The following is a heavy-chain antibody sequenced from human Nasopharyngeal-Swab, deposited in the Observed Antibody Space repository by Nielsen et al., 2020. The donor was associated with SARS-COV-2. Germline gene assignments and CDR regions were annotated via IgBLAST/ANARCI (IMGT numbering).Heavy chain of an antibody. CDR3: ARRTRGSNDPFFDS. V-gene: IGHV4-39*01. J-gene: IGHJ4*02. CDR2: IYYSGIA. Sequence: SETLSLTCSVSGGSISSIDYYWGWIRQPPGKGLEWIGNIYYSGIAYYKPSLQSRVTISVDTSKHQFSLKLSSVTAADTAVFYCARRTRGSNDPFFDSWGQGTLVTVSS. D-gene: IGHD1-1*01. CDR1: GGSISSIDYY.